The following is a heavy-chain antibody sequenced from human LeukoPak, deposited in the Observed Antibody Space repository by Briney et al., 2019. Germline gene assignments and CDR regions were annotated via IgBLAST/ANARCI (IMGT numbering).Heavy chain of an antibody. J-gene: IGHJ4*02. CDR3: ARGGFGVVIIADY. CDR1: GGSISSYY. D-gene: IGHD3-3*01. Sequence: SETLSLTCTVSGGSISSYYWNWIRQPAGKGLEWIGRIYPSGSTNYNPSLKSRVTMSVDTSKNQFSLKLSSVTAADTAVYYCARGGFGVVIIADYWGQGTLVTVSS. CDR2: IYPSGST. V-gene: IGHV4-4*07.